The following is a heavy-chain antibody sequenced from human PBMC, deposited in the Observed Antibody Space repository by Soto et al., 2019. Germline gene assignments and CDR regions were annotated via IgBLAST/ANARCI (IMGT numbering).Heavy chain of an antibody. D-gene: IGHD3-9*01. CDR2: INTSNNTI. CDR3: ARAFKDFDWENWLDP. J-gene: IGHJ5*02. CDR1: GFTFSSYS. Sequence: PGGSLRLSCAASGFTFSSYSMNWVRQAPGKGLEWVSYINTSNNTIYYADSVKGRFTISRDNAKNSLYLQMNSLRAEDTTVYYCARAFKDFDWENWLDPWGQGTLVTVSS. V-gene: IGHV3-48*01.